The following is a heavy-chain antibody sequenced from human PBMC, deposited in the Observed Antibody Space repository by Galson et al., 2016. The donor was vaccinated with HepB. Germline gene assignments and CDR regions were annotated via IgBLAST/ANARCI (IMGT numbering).Heavy chain of an antibody. D-gene: IGHD6-13*01. CDR3: ARDQSSFSVPRRPVGKDV. Sequence: SLRLSCAATGFTVSGNFMTWVRQAPGQGLEWVSTIYNEGNTYYADSVKGRFTISRDNSKDPLYLQMNSLRVEDTAMYYCARDQSSFSVPRRPVGKDVWGQGTTVTVSS. J-gene: IGHJ6*02. V-gene: IGHV3-53*01. CDR1: GFTVSGNF. CDR2: IYNEGNT.